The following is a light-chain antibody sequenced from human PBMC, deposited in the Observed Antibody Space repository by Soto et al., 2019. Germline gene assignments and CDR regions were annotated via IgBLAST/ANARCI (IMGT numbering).Light chain of an antibody. V-gene: IGKV4-1*01. CDR1: QSILHSPNNKDA. CDR2: WAS. J-gene: IGKJ1*01. CDR3: QQFYTTPT. Sequence: DIVMTQSPDSLAVSLGERATINCKSSQSILHSPNNKDALTWYQQKPGQPPKLLINWASTRESGVPDRFSGAGSGTDFTLTINSLQAEDVAVYYCQQFYTTPTFGQGTRVEIK.